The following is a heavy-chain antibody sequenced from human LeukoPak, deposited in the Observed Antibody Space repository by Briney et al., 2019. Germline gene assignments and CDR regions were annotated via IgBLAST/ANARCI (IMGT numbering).Heavy chain of an antibody. V-gene: IGHV3-33*01. J-gene: IGHJ4*02. CDR3: ARGSGSFSGGFDY. CDR1: GFTFSSYG. D-gene: IGHD1-26*01. CDR2: IWSDGSNK. Sequence: GRSLRLSCAASGFTFSSYGMHWVRQTPGKGLEWVAVIWSDGSNKYYADSVKGRFTISRDNSKNTLYQQMNSLRAEDTAVYYCARGSGSFSGGFDYWGQGTLVTVSS.